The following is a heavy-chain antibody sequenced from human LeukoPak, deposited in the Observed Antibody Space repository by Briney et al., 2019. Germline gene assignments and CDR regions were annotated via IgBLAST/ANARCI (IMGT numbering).Heavy chain of an antibody. CDR2: IYSSGST. CDR3: ARSGGYSSPQNY. D-gene: IGHD6-19*01. Sequence: SETLSLTCTVSGGSISSYYWSWIRQPPGKGLEWIGYIYSSGSTKYNSSLKSRVTISVDTSKNQFSLKLSSVTAADTAVYYCARSGGYSSPQNYWGQGTLATVSS. V-gene: IGHV4-59*01. J-gene: IGHJ4*02. CDR1: GGSISSYY.